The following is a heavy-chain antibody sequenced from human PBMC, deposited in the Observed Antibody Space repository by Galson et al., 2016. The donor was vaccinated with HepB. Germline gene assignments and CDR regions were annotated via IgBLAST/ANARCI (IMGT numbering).Heavy chain of an antibody. CDR1: GFTFSSYA. Sequence: SLRLSCAASGFTFSSYAMSWVRQAPEKGLEWVSGISDNGGSTFYADSVKGRFTISRDNSKNTVYLQMNSLRAEDTAKYYCANPGTYLLYWGQGTLVSVSS. CDR2: ISDNGGST. J-gene: IGHJ4*02. CDR3: ANPGTYLLY. V-gene: IGHV3-23*01. D-gene: IGHD2-21*01.